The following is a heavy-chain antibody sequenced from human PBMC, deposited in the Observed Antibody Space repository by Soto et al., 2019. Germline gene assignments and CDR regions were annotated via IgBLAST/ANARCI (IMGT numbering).Heavy chain of an antibody. D-gene: IGHD2-2*01. V-gene: IGHV3-33*01. Sequence: RLSCAASGFTFSSYGMHWVRQAPGKGLEWVAVIWYDGSNKYYADSVKGRFTISRDNSKNTLYLQMNSLRAEDTAVYYCARDLQLPALWMVYYYGMDVWGQGTTVTVSS. CDR1: GFTFSSYG. J-gene: IGHJ6*02. CDR3: ARDLQLPALWMVYYYGMDV. CDR2: IWYDGSNK.